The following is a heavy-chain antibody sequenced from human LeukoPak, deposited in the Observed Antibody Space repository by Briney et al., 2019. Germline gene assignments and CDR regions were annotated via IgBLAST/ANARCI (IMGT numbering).Heavy chain of an antibody. V-gene: IGHV4-59*01. D-gene: IGHD1-26*01. CDR2: IYYSGST. CDR3: ARGASGSRYDAFDI. Sequence: PSETLSLTCTVSGGSISSYYWSWIRQPPGKGLEWIGYIYYSGSTKYNPSLKSRVTISVDTSKNQFSLKLSSVTAADTAVYYCARGASGSRYDAFDIWGQGTMVTVSS. CDR1: GGSISSYY. J-gene: IGHJ3*02.